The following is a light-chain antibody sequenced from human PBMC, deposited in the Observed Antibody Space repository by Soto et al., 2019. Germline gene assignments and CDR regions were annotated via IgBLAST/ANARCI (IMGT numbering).Light chain of an antibody. CDR3: QQYTGPPTT. J-gene: IGKJ5*01. Sequence: EIILTHSPDTLSLSPWEIATLSCRASQTVSSNYLAWCQQRPGQAPRLLIYGASTRAAGIPDRFSGGGSGTDFTLTITRLEPEDSAVYFCQQYTGPPTTFGQGTRLEIK. V-gene: IGKV3-20*01. CDR2: GAS. CDR1: QTVSSNY.